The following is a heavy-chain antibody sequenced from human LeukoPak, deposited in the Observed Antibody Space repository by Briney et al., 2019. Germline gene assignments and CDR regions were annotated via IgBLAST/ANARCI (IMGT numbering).Heavy chain of an antibody. V-gene: IGHV3-53*01. Sequence: GGSLRLSCAASGFTVSSNYMSWVRQAPGKGLEWVSVIYSGGSTYYADSVKGRFTISRDNSKNTLYLQMNSLRAEDTAVYYCARGRYCSSTSCYLTYFDYWGQGTLVTVSS. CDR2: IYSGGST. CDR3: ARGRYCSSTSCYLTYFDY. CDR1: GFTVSSNY. J-gene: IGHJ4*02. D-gene: IGHD2-2*01.